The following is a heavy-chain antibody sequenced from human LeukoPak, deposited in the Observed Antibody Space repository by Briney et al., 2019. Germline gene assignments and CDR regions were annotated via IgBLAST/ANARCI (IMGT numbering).Heavy chain of an antibody. V-gene: IGHV4-59*01. J-gene: IGHJ4*02. CDR3: ARGQTDIGY. CDR2: IYYSGGT. Sequence: SETLSLTCTVSGGSISSYYWSWIRQPPGKGLEWIGYIYYSGGTNYNPSLKSRVTISVDTSKNQFSLKLSSVTAADTAVYYCARGQTDIGYWGQGTLVTVSS. CDR1: GGSISSYY.